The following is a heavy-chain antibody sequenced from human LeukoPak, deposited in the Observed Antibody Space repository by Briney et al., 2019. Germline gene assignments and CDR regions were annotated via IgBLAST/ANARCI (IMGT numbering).Heavy chain of an antibody. Sequence: ASVNVSCKVSGYTLTELSMHWVRQAPGKGLEWMGGFDPEDGETIYAQKFQGRVTMTEDTSTDTAYMELSSLRSEDTAVYYCATDLWSKDAFDFWGQGTMVTVSS. CDR3: ATDLWSKDAFDF. D-gene: IGHD3-3*01. V-gene: IGHV1-24*01. CDR2: FDPEDGET. J-gene: IGHJ3*01. CDR1: GYTLTELS.